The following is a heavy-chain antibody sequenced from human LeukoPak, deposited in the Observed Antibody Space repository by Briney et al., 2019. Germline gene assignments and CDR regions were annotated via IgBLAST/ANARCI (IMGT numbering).Heavy chain of an antibody. Sequence: VASVKVSCKASGGTFSSYAIGWVRQAPGQGLEWMGGIIPIFGTANYAQKFQGRVTITTDESTSTAYMELSSLRSEDTAVYYCARGGVPAAFDYWGQGTLVTVSS. V-gene: IGHV1-69*05. CDR2: IIPIFGTA. D-gene: IGHD2-2*01. CDR3: ARGGVPAAFDY. CDR1: GGTFSSYA. J-gene: IGHJ4*02.